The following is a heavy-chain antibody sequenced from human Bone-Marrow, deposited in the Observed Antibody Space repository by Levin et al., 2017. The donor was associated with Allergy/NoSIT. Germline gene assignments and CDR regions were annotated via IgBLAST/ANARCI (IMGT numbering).Heavy chain of an antibody. J-gene: IGHJ5*02. D-gene: IGHD3-16*01. Sequence: ASVKVSCRTSGYTFTGHWIGWVRQMPGEGLEWMGIIYPSDSDTRYSPSFEGQVTISVDTSIPTAYLQWNSLKTSHTARYYCARMNLAANWFDPWGQGTLVTVSP. V-gene: IGHV5-51*01. CDR2: IYPSDSDT. CDR1: GYTFTGHW. CDR3: ARMNLAANWFDP.